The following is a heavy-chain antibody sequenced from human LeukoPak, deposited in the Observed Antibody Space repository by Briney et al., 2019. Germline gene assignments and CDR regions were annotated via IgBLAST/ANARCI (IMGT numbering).Heavy chain of an antibody. V-gene: IGHV4-34*01. D-gene: IGHD2-21*02. Sequence: SETLSLTCAVYGGSFSGYYWTLIRQTPGKELEWIGEISHTGLTGSNPSLKSRVTIFVDSSKKQFSLRMSSVTAADTGIYYCARVPDITARPCDTWGPGTRVTVSS. CDR2: ISHTGLT. CDR1: GGSFSGYY. J-gene: IGHJ5*02. CDR3: ARVPDITARPCDT.